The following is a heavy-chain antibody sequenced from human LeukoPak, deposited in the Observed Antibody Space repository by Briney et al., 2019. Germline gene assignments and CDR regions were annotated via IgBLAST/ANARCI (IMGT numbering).Heavy chain of an antibody. CDR2: INHSGSA. Sequence: SETLSLTCAVYGGSFSGYYWSWIRQPPGKGLEWIGEINHSGSANYNPSLKSRVTISVDTSKNQFSLKLSSVTAADTAVYYCARGGVFDYWGQGTWSPSPQ. CDR1: GGSFSGYY. D-gene: IGHD3-3*01. J-gene: IGHJ4*02. CDR3: ARGGVFDY. V-gene: IGHV4-34*01.